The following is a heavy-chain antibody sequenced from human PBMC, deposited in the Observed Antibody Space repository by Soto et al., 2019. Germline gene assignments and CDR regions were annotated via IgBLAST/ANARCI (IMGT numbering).Heavy chain of an antibody. V-gene: IGHV1-69*12. CDR2: IIPIFGTA. D-gene: IGHD5-12*01. Sequence: QVQLVQSGAEVKKPGSSVTVSCKASGGTFSSYTIRWVRQAAGQGLEWMGGIIPIFGTANYAQKFQGRVTITADESTSTAYMELSSLRSEATAVYYCARGNHRWLQLWYFDLWGRGTLVTVSS. J-gene: IGHJ2*01. CDR3: ARGNHRWLQLWYFDL. CDR1: GGTFSSYT.